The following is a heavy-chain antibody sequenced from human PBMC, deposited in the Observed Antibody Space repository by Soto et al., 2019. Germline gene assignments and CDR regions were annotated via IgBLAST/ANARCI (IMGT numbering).Heavy chain of an antibody. J-gene: IGHJ4*02. CDR3: ARTGSGGTVDFDY. D-gene: IGHD2-15*01. CDR2: INPNSGGT. V-gene: IGHV1-2*04. Sequence: ASVQVSCKASGYTFTGYYMHWVRQAPGQGLEWLGWINPNSGGTNYAKKFQGWLTMTRDTSISTAYMELSRLRSDDTAVYYCARTGSGGTVDFDYWGQGTLVTVSS. CDR1: GYTFTGYY.